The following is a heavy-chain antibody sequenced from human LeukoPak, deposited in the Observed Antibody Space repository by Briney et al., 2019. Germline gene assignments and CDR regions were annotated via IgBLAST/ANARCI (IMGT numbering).Heavy chain of an antibody. CDR3: VRDNSIADRGWWFDP. CDR1: GYSFTSYN. D-gene: IGHD1-14*01. Sequence: ASVKVSCKTSGYSFTSYNLHWVRQAPGQRLEWMGIINPSGGNTNYAQKFQGRLTVTRDTPTSTVYMELSSLRSDDTAVYYCVRDNSIADRGWWFDPWGQGTLVTVSS. CDR2: INPSGGNT. V-gene: IGHV1-46*01. J-gene: IGHJ5*02.